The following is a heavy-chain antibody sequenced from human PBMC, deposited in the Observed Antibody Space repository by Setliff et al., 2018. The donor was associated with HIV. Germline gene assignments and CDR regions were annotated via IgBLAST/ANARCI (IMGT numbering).Heavy chain of an antibody. CDR1: GGSMGSHY. V-gene: IGHV4-59*08. D-gene: IGHD1-1*01. Sequence: SETLSLTCVISGGSMGSHYWSWIRQSPGKGLEWIGNIHYTGISDINPSLKRRATISLDRPKIQFSLKLSSVTAADTAVYYCARRNWNEIHDAFDIWGQGTMVTVSS. CDR3: ARRNWNEIHDAFDI. J-gene: IGHJ3*02. CDR2: IHYTGIS.